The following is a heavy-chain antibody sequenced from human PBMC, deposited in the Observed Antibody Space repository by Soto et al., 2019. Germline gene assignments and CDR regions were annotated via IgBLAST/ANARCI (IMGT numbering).Heavy chain of an antibody. CDR3: ARDSREWLRLRSHFDY. CDR2: ISYDGSNK. V-gene: IGHV3-30-3*01. CDR1: GFTFSSYA. J-gene: IGHJ4*02. D-gene: IGHD5-12*01. Sequence: GGSLRLSCAASGFTFSSYAMHWVRQAPGKGLEWVAVISYDGSNKYYADSVKGRFTISRDNSKNTLYLQMNSLRAEDTAVYYCARDSREWLRLRSHFDYWGQGTLVTVSS.